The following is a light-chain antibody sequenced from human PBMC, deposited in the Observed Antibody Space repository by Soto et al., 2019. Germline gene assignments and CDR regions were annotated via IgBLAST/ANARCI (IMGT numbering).Light chain of an antibody. CDR1: QGISTY. V-gene: IGKV1-33*01. Sequence: DIQMTQSPSSLSASVGDSVTITCQASQGISTYVNWYQQKAGKAPKILIYDTSNLEPGVPSRFSGSRSGTHFTFTITSLQPEDFATYYCQHYNNWPWTFGQGTKVEIK. CDR2: DTS. CDR3: QHYNNWPWT. J-gene: IGKJ1*01.